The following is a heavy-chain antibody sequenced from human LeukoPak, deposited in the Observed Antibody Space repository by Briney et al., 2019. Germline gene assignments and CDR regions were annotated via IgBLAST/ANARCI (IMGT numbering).Heavy chain of an antibody. CDR1: GGTFSGYY. J-gene: IGHJ6*04. CDR2: INHRGST. CDR3: ARDDIVVAADGMDV. Sequence: SGTLPLTRAGYGGTFSGYYWSWLRPPPGKGREWVGGINHRGSTNYNPSLKSGGTIQVDTSKSQFSLKLSSGTAADTAVYYCARDDIVVAADGMDVWGKGTTVTVSS. V-gene: IGHV4-34*01. D-gene: IGHD2-2*01.